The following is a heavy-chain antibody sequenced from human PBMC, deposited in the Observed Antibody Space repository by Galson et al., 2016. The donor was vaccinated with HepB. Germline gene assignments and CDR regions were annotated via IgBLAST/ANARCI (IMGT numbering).Heavy chain of an antibody. V-gene: IGHV3-48*02. D-gene: IGHD4/OR15-4a*01. CDR2: ISSSSTTI. Sequence: SGFTFRSYSMNWVRQAPGKGLEWISYISSSSTTISYADSVKGRFTISRDNAKNSVNLQMNSLRDEDTAVYYCVRDGQGAPVYYGMDAWGQGTTVTVSS. CDR1: GFTFRSYS. CDR3: VRDGQGAPVYYGMDA. J-gene: IGHJ6*02.